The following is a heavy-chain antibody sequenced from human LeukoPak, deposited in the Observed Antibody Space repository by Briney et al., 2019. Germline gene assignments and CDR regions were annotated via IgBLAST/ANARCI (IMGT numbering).Heavy chain of an antibody. Sequence: GGSLRLSCAASGFTFSSYWISWVRQAPGKGLEWVANIKQDGSEKYYVDSVKGRFTISRDNAKNSLYLQMNSLRAEDTAVYYCARVRQQLDEPGVLFDYWGQGNLVTVSS. CDR3: ARVRQQLDEPGVLFDY. D-gene: IGHD6-13*01. V-gene: IGHV3-7*01. CDR1: GFTFSSYW. J-gene: IGHJ4*02. CDR2: IKQDGSEK.